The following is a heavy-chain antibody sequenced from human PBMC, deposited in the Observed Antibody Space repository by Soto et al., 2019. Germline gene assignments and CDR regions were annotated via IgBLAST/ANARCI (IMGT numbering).Heavy chain of an antibody. Sequence: QVQLVESGGGVVQPGRSLRLSCAASGFTFSSYGMHWVRQAPGKGLEWVAVIWYDGSNEYYADSVKGRFTISRDNSKNTXYXXMNSLRAEETAVYYCASDLGYCSGGTCPRLGIIDYWGQGTLVTVSS. CDR2: IWYDGSNE. D-gene: IGHD2-15*01. V-gene: IGHV3-33*01. CDR1: GFTFSSYG. CDR3: ASDLGYCSGGTCPRLGIIDY. J-gene: IGHJ4*02.